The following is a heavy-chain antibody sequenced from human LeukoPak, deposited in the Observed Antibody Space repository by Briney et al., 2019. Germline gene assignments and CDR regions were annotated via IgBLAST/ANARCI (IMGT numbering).Heavy chain of an antibody. CDR3: ARAGHYDNSGYYFGRSAFDY. Sequence: GGSLRLSCAASGFTFSSSWMSWVRQAPGKGLEWVANIKQDGSERYYVGSLKGRFTISRDNAKNSLYLQMNSLRAEDTAVYYCARAGHYDNSGYYFGRSAFDYWGQGALVSVSS. D-gene: IGHD3-22*01. V-gene: IGHV3-7*01. CDR2: IKQDGSER. J-gene: IGHJ4*02. CDR1: GFTFSSSW.